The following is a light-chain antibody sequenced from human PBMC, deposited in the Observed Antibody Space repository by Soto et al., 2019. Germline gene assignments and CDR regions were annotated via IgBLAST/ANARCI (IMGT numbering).Light chain of an antibody. Sequence: EIVVTQSPGTLSLSPVERATLSCRASQSVSSSYLAWYQQKPGQAPRLLIYGASSRATGIPDRFSGSGSGTDFTLTISRLEPEDFAVYYCQQYGSSPLYTFGQGTKLEIK. V-gene: IGKV3-20*01. CDR2: GAS. J-gene: IGKJ2*01. CDR3: QQYGSSPLYT. CDR1: QSVSSSY.